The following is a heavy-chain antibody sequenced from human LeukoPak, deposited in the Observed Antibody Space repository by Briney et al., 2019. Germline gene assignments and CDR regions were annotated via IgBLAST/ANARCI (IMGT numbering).Heavy chain of an antibody. D-gene: IGHD3-16*01. V-gene: IGHV1-18*01. CDR1: NYTFTSYG. CDR3: AREDRGSRWSGNL. Sequence: ASVKVSCKASNYTFTSYGISWVRQAPGQGLEWMGWISTFNGNTNYAQKLQGRVTMTTDTSTSTAYMELRSLRSDDTAVYYCAREDRGSRWSGNLWGQGTLVTVSS. CDR2: ISTFNGNT. J-gene: IGHJ5*02.